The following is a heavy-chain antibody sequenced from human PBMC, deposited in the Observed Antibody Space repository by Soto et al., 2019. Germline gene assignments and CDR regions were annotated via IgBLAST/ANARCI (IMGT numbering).Heavy chain of an antibody. CDR2: IDPSDSYT. CDR3: ASSLGYSYVLGAFDI. Sequence: PGESLKISCKGSGYSFTSYWISWVRRMPGKGLEWMGRIDPSDSYTNYSPSFQGHVTISADKSISTAYLQWSSLKASDTAMYYCASSLGYSYVLGAFDIWGQGTMVTVSS. V-gene: IGHV5-10-1*01. J-gene: IGHJ3*02. D-gene: IGHD5-18*01. CDR1: GYSFTSYW.